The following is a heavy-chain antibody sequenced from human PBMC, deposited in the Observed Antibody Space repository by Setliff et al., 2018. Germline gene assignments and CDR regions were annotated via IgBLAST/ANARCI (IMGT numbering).Heavy chain of an antibody. Sequence: PSETLSLTCTVSGGSISSYYWSWIRQPGGKGLEWIGRIYTSGSTNYNPSLKSRVTMSVDTSKNQFSLKLSSVTAADTAVYYCARDSRGNPPNYMDVWGKGTTVTVSS. CDR2: IYTSGST. J-gene: IGHJ6*03. CDR1: GGSISSYY. V-gene: IGHV4-4*07. CDR3: ARDSRGNPPNYMDV.